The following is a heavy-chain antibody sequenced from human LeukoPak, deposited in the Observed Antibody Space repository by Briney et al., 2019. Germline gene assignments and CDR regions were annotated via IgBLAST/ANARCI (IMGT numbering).Heavy chain of an antibody. CDR1: GFTFSRYS. CDR3: ARDSRGYSLNDY. Sequence: GGSLRLSCAASGFTFSRYSMTWVRQAPGKGLEWVSYITSSSSTIYYADSVKGRFTISRDNAENSLYLQVISLRAEDTAVYYCARDSRGYSLNDYWGQGTLVTVSS. V-gene: IGHV3-48*01. J-gene: IGHJ4*02. D-gene: IGHD1-26*01. CDR2: ITSSSSTI.